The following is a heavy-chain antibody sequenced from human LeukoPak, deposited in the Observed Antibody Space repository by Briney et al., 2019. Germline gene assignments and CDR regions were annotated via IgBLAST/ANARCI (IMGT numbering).Heavy chain of an antibody. Sequence: ASVTVSCTASGYTFTNYYMHWVRQAPGQGLEWMGIINPSGGSTSHTQKFQGRVTLTRDTSTSTVYMELSSLRSEDTAVYYCAPAARYYYYTMDVWGQGTTVTVSS. CDR1: GYTFTNYY. D-gene: IGHD6-6*01. CDR2: INPSGGST. J-gene: IGHJ6*02. CDR3: APAARYYYYTMDV. V-gene: IGHV1-46*01.